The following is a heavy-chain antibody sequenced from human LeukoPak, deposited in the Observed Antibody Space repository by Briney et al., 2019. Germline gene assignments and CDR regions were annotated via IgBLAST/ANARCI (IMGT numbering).Heavy chain of an antibody. CDR1: GFTFSSYS. CDR3: AREAVAGTLYIDY. Sequence: GGSLRLSCAASGFTFSSYSMNWVRQAPGKGLEWVSSISSSSSYIYYADSVKGRFTISRDNAKNSLYLQMNSRRAENTAVYYCAREAVAGTLYIDYWGQGTLVTVSS. D-gene: IGHD6-19*01. CDR2: ISSSSSYI. J-gene: IGHJ4*02. V-gene: IGHV3-21*01.